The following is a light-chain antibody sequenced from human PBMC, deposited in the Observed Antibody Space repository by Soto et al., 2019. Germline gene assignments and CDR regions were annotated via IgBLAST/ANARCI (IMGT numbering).Light chain of an antibody. Sequence: QSALTQPASVSGSPGQSNTISCTGTSSDVGAYNYVSWYQQYPGKAPKLMIYEFKNRPSGVSNRFSGSRSGSTASLTISGLQAEDEADYYCSSYTTNSTGGYVFGTGTKLTVL. CDR2: EFK. V-gene: IGLV2-14*01. J-gene: IGLJ1*01. CDR3: SSYTTNSTGGYV. CDR1: SSDVGAYNY.